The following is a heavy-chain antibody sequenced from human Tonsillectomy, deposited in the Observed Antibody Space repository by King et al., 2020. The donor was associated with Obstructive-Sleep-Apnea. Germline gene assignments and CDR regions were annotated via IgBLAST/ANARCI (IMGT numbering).Heavy chain of an antibody. D-gene: IGHD2-21*01. CDR2: IYYSGSS. V-gene: IGHV4-39*07. CDR3: VRDPYSYFDY. CDR1: GGFVSSSSYY. Sequence: QLQESGPGLVKPSETLSLTCTVSGGFVSSSSYYWGWIRQPPGKGREWIGGIYYSGSSYYNPSLKSLVTISVDTSKNQFSLKLSSVTAADTAVYYCVRDPYSYFDYWGQGTLVTVSS. J-gene: IGHJ4*02.